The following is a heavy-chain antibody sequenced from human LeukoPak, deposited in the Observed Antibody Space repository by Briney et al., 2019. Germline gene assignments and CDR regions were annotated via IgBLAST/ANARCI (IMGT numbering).Heavy chain of an antibody. J-gene: IGHJ3*01. V-gene: IGHV2-70*04. CDR1: GFSLSTTGMR. CDR2: IDWDDDK. Sequence: SGPTLVNPTPPLTLTCTFSGFSLSTTGMRVSWIRQSPGKALEWLARIDWDDDKFYSTSLKTRLTLSKDTSKNQVVLTMTNMDPMDTATYYCARAQVGTFDFWGPGTMVTVSS. CDR3: ARAQVGTFDF.